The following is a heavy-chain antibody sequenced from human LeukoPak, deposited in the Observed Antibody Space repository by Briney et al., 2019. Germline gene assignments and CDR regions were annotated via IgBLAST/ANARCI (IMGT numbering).Heavy chain of an antibody. Sequence: SETLSLTCTVSGYSISSGYYWAWIRQPPGKGLEWIGSIYHSGSTYYNPSLKSRVTISIDTSKSQFSLNLSSVTAADTAVYFCTRDPDYYDPGYWGQGTLVTVSS. CDR3: TRDPDYYDPGY. D-gene: IGHD3-22*01. CDR2: IYHSGST. J-gene: IGHJ4*02. CDR1: GYSISSGYY. V-gene: IGHV4-38-2*02.